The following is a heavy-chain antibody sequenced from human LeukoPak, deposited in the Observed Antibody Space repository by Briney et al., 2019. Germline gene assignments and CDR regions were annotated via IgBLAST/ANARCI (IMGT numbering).Heavy chain of an antibody. V-gene: IGHV3-21*01. Sequence: PGGSLRLSCAASGFTFSSYSMNWVRQAPGKGLEWVSSISSSSSYIYYADSVKGRFTISRDNAKNSLYLQMNSLRAEDTAVYYCARDLLYSSSWRGYYFDYWGQGTLVTVSS. CDR1: GFTFSSYS. D-gene: IGHD6-13*01. CDR3: ARDLLYSSSWRGYYFDY. J-gene: IGHJ4*02. CDR2: ISSSSSYI.